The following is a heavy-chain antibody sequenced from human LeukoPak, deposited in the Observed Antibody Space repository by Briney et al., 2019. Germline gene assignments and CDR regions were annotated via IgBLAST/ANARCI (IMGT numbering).Heavy chain of an antibody. J-gene: IGHJ4*01. CDR1: GGSINSGDYC. V-gene: IGHV4-30-4*01. Sequence: PSETLFLTCTVSGGSINSGDYCWSWIRQPPGKGLEWIGYIYYTGDTRFNPSLKSRLTMSIDTSNNQFSLNLNSVTAADTAMYYCARERRGYFDHWGQGLLVTVSS. D-gene: IGHD1-1*01. CDR3: ARERRGYFDH. CDR2: IYYTGDT.